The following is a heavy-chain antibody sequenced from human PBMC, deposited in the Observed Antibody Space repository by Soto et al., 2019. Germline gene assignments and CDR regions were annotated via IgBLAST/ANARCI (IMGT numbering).Heavy chain of an antibody. Sequence: GGSLRLSCAASGFTFRNYWMHWVRQAPGKGLVWVSRVNSDGDTTYYADSVKGRFTISRDNAKNSLYLQMNSLRAEDTAVYYCARGSSYYDILTGYYTNSFGFYFDYWGQGTLVTVSS. CDR1: GFTFRNYW. D-gene: IGHD3-9*01. CDR3: ARGSSYYDILTGYYTNSFGFYFDY. CDR2: VNSDGDTT. V-gene: IGHV3-74*01. J-gene: IGHJ4*02.